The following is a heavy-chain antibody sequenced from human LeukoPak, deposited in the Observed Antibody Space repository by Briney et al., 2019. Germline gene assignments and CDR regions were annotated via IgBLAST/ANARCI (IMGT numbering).Heavy chain of an antibody. CDR1: GGSISSSNW. J-gene: IGHJ5*02. CDR2: IYHSGST. Sequence: SGTLSLTCAVSGGSISSSNWWSWVRQPPGKGLEWIGEIYHSGSTNYNPSLKSRVTISVDKSKNQFSLKLSSVTAADTAVYYCARVGYCSGGSCYAGFGWFDPWGQGTPVTVSS. V-gene: IGHV4-4*02. CDR3: ARVGYCSGGSCYAGFGWFDP. D-gene: IGHD2-15*01.